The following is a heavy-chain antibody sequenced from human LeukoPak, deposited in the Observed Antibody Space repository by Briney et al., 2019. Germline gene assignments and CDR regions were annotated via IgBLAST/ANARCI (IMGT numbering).Heavy chain of an antibody. CDR1: GGTISSGDYY. Sequence: SETLSLTCTVSGGTISSGDYYWSWIRQPPGKGLEWIGYIYYSGSTNYNPSLKSRVTISVDTSKNQFSLKLSSVTAADTAVYYCARATILELPFDYWGQGTLVTVSS. D-gene: IGHD3-3*01. CDR2: IYYSGST. V-gene: IGHV4-61*08. CDR3: ARATILELPFDY. J-gene: IGHJ4*02.